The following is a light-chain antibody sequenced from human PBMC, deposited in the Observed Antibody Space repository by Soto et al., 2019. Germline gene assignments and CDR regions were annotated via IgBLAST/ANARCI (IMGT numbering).Light chain of an antibody. CDR2: DTS. Sequence: QAVVTQEPSLTVSPGGTVTLTCGSITGAVTSSHYPYWFQQKPGQAPRTLIYDTSNKHSWTPARFSGSLLGDKAALTLSGAQPEDEAEYYCLLSYTGARIFGGGTKLTVL. CDR3: LLSYTGARI. J-gene: IGLJ2*01. V-gene: IGLV7-46*01. CDR1: TGAVTSSHY.